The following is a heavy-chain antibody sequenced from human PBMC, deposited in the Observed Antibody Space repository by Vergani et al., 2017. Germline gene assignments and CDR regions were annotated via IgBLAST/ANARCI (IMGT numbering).Heavy chain of an antibody. CDR3: ARDIKVRGVTAIYYYYYYGMDV. D-gene: IGHD3-10*01. CDR1: GGSISSSNW. V-gene: IGHV4-4*03. CDR2: IYHSGST. Sequence: QVQLQESGPGLVKPPGTLSLTCAVSGGSISSSNWWSWVRQPPGKGLEWIGEIYHSGSTNYNPSLKSRVTISVDTSKNQFSLKLSSVTAADTAVYYCARDIKVRGVTAIYYYYYYGMDVWGQGTTVTVSS. J-gene: IGHJ6*02.